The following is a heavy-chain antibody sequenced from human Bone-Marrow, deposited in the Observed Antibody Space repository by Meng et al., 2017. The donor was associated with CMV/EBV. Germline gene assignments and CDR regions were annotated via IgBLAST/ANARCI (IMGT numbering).Heavy chain of an antibody. CDR3: ARVAYSSGWYAYAFDI. Sequence: SETLSLACAVDGGSFSGYYWSWIRQPPGKGLEWIGEINHSGSTNYNPSLKSRVTISVDTSKSQFSLKLSSVTAADTAVYYCARVAYSSGWYAYAFDIWGPGKMVTVSS. J-gene: IGHJ3*02. CDR2: INHSGST. D-gene: IGHD6-19*01. V-gene: IGHV4-34*01. CDR1: GGSFSGYY.